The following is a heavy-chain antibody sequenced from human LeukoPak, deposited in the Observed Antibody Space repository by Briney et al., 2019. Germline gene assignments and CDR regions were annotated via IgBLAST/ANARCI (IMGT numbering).Heavy chain of an antibody. CDR3: ARDIVVVPAAIGPGAFDI. J-gene: IGHJ3*02. CDR1: GGSISSGDYY. CDR2: IYYSGST. Sequence: PSETLSLTCTVSGGSISSGDYYWSWIRQPPGKGLEWIGYIYYSGSTYYNPSLKSRVTISVDTSKNQFSLKLSSVTAADTAVYYCARDIVVVPAAIGPGAFDIWGQGTMVTVSS. D-gene: IGHD2-2*01. V-gene: IGHV4-30-4*08.